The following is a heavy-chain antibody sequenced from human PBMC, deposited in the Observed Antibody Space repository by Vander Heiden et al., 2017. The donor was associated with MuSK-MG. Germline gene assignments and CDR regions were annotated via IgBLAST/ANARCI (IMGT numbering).Heavy chain of an antibody. CDR1: GLTLNNYA. Sequence: EVQILESGGGLVQPGGSLRLSCTASGLTLNNYAMSWVRQAPGKGLEWVSATIGSGLTNTFYADSVRGRFTISRDNPKNTLYLQMNSLRAEDTALYFCATRTIGTTYYWGQGTLVTVSS. CDR3: ATRTIGTTYY. J-gene: IGHJ4*02. V-gene: IGHV3-23*01. CDR2: TIGSGLTNT. D-gene: IGHD1-1*01.